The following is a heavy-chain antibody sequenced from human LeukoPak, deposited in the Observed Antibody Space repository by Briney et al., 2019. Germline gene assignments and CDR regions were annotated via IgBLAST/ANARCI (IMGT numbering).Heavy chain of an antibody. J-gene: IGHJ5*02. CDR1: GFIFTSNR. CDR3: TRGLGEHGGVSDR. CDR2: IKHDGSEQ. V-gene: IGHV3-7*01. Sequence: GGSLRLSCAASGFIFTSNRMNWVRQAPGKGLEWVANIKHDGSEQIYVDSVKGRFTISRDNAKDSVYLQMNSLRAEDTAVYYCTRGLGEHGGVSDRWGQGTLVIVSS. D-gene: IGHD3-16*01.